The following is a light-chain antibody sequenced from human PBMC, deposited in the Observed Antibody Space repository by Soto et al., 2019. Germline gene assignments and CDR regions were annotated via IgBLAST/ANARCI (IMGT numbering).Light chain of an antibody. J-gene: IGKJ1*01. CDR2: WAS. V-gene: IGKV4-1*01. Sequence: DIVMTQSPDSLAVSLSERATINCKSSQSVLYSPNNKNYLAWYQKKPGQPPKLLIYWASNRESGVPDRFSGSGSATDFTLTISSLQAEDVATYYCHQYADTPRTFGQGTKVEIK. CDR3: HQYADTPRT. CDR1: QSVLYSPNNKNY.